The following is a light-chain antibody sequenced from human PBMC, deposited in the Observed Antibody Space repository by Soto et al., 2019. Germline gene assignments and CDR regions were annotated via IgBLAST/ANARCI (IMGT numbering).Light chain of an antibody. Sequence: AIRMTQSPSSLSASTGDRVTITCRASQGISSYLAWYQQKPGKAPKLLIYAASTLQSGVPPRFSGSGSGTDFTLTISCLQSEDFATYYCQKYNSAPLTFGGGTKVDIK. CDR3: QKYNSAPLT. CDR2: AAS. J-gene: IGKJ4*01. CDR1: QGISSY. V-gene: IGKV1-8*01.